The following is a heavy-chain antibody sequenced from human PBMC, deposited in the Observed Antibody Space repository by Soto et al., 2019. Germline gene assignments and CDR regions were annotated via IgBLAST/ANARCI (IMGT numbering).Heavy chain of an antibody. CDR2: ISYDGSNK. Sequence: GGSLRLSCAASGFTFSSYAMHWVRQAPGKGLEWVAVISYDGSNKYYADSVKGRFTISRDNSKNTLYLQMNSLRAEDTAVYYCARDPPGANYFDYWGQGTLVTVSS. CDR1: GFTFSSYA. V-gene: IGHV3-30*04. J-gene: IGHJ4*02. D-gene: IGHD4-17*01. CDR3: ARDPPGANYFDY.